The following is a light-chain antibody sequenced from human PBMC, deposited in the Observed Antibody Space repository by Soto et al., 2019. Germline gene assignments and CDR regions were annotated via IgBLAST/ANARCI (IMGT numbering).Light chain of an antibody. CDR3: SSYAGSNNVV. CDR1: SSDVGGYNY. Sequence: QSALTQPASVSGSLGQSITISCTGTSSDVGGYNYVSWYQQHPGKAPKFMIYEVSKRPSGVPDRFSGSKSGNTASLTVSGLQAEDEADYYCSSYAGSNNVVFGGGTKLTVL. CDR2: EVS. J-gene: IGLJ2*01. V-gene: IGLV2-8*01.